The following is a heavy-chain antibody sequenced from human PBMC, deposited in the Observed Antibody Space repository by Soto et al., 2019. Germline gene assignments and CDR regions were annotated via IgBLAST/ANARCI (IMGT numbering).Heavy chain of an antibody. CDR1: GGSVSSGHW. D-gene: IGHD1-1*01. CDR2: IHHSGGT. Sequence: SETLSLTCAVSGGSVSSGHWWSWVPQPPGKGLEWIGEIHHSGGTNYNPSLKSRVTISVDNSNNQFSLSLTSVTAADTAVYYCARNAAYNQDCWGQGTLVTVS. J-gene: IGHJ4*02. CDR3: ARNAAYNQDC. V-gene: IGHV4-4*02.